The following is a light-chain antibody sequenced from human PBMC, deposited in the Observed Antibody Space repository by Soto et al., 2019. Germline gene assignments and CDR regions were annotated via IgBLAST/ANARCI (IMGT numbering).Light chain of an antibody. Sequence: VMSQSQDSMAVSLGERATINCKSSQTVLDSFNNKDYLTWYQQKPGQPPKLLIYWASTREFGVPSRFSGSGSGTDFTLTISSLQPEDFATYYCQQCKSFPFTFGGGTKVDIK. CDR2: WAS. CDR3: QQCKSFPFT. J-gene: IGKJ4*01. V-gene: IGKV4-1*01. CDR1: QTVLDSFNNKDY.